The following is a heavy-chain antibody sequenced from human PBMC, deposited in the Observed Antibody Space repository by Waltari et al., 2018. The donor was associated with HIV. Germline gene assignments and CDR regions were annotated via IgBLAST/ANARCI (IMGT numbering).Heavy chain of an antibody. CDR2: MKAEGAEE. V-gene: IGHV3-7*03. D-gene: IGHD2-8*01. J-gene: IGHJ4*02. Sequence: DVQLDESGGVVVQPGGSVRLSCVGSGFTFDSYWMIWIRQTPGKGVEWCATMKAEGAEEYDVDDGKGRLIVYRDNHEKSIFLHMTGLRVDDTATYYCARGMIFCNNGVCYRDEFDFWGQGTLVIVSS. CDR3: ARGMIFCNNGVCYRDEFDF. CDR1: GFTFDSYW.